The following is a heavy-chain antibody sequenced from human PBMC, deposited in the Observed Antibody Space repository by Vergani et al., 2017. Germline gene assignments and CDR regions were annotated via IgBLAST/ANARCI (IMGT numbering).Heavy chain of an antibody. CDR3: ARESVYYYGSGSSRLFDY. J-gene: IGHJ4*02. CDR2: IKQDGSEK. V-gene: IGHV3-7*03. Sequence: EVQLVESGGGVVRPGGSLRLSCAASGFTFDDYGMSWVRQAPGKGLEWVANIKQDGSEKYYVDSVKGRFTISRDNAKNSLYLQMNSLRAEDTAVYYCARESVYYYGSGSSRLFDYWGQGTLVTVSS. D-gene: IGHD3-10*01. CDR1: GFTFDDYG.